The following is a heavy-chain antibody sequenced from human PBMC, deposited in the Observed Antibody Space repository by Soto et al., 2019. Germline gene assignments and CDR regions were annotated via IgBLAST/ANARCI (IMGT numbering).Heavy chain of an antibody. J-gene: IGHJ6*03. CDR1: GGSFSGYY. CDR2: INHSGST. CDR3: ARGRGYVFYYYYYMDV. D-gene: IGHD5-12*01. Sequence: SETLPLTCAVYGGSFSGYYWSWIRQPPGKGLEWIGEINHSGSTNYNPSLKSRVTISVDTSKNQFSLKLSSVTAADTAVYYCARGRGYVFYYYYYMDVWGKGTTVTVSS. V-gene: IGHV4-34*01.